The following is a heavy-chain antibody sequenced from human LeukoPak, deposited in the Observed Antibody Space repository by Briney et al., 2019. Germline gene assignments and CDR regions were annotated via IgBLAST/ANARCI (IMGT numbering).Heavy chain of an antibody. CDR2: ISSSSSYI. V-gene: IGHV3-21*01. Sequence: GGSLRLSCAASGFAFDTYTMHWVRQAPGKGLEWVASISSSSSYIYYADSVKGRFTISRDNAKNSLYLQMNSLRAEDTAVYYCARDGELLPPTHFDYWGQGTLVTVSS. J-gene: IGHJ4*02. CDR1: GFAFDTYT. CDR3: ARDGELLPPTHFDY. D-gene: IGHD2-15*01.